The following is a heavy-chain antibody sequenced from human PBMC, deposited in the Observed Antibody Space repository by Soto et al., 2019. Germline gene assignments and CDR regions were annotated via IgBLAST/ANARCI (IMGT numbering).Heavy chain of an antibody. D-gene: IGHD6-19*01. CDR2: IIPILGIA. V-gene: IGHV1-69*02. CDR1: GGTFSSYT. CDR3: ARSSRLGYSSGWYADY. J-gene: IGHJ4*02. Sequence: QVQLVQSGAEVKKPGSSVKVSCKASGGTFSSYTISWVRQAPGQGLEWMGRIIPILGIANYAQKFQGRVTSMADKSTSSAYMELSSLRYQDTAVYYCARSSRLGYSSGWYADYWGQGTMVTVSS.